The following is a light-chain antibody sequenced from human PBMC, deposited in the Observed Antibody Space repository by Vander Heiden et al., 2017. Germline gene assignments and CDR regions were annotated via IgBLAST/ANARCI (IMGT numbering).Light chain of an antibody. CDR1: SSDVGGYNY. V-gene: IGLV2-14*03. J-gene: IGLJ1*01. CDR2: DVS. Sequence: QSALTQPASVSGSPGQSITISCTGTSSDVGGYNYVSWYQQHPGQAPKLIIYDVSNRPSGVSNRFSGSKSGNTASLTISGLQAEDEADYYCSSYPSSSTRYVFGTGTKVTVL. CDR3: SSYPSSSTRYV.